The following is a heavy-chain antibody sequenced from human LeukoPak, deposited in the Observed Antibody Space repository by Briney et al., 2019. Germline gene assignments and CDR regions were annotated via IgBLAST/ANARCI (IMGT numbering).Heavy chain of an antibody. CDR3: AKATQWLAFDY. D-gene: IGHD6-19*01. J-gene: IGHJ4*02. CDR1: GVSISSHF. CDR2: IYNSGTT. Sequence: SETLSLTCTVSGVSISSHFWSWIRQAPGKRLEWIGNIYNSGTTNCNPSLNSRVTISVDTSRNQLSLQLTSVTAADTAVYYCAKATQWLAFDYWGRGTLVTVSS. V-gene: IGHV4-59*11.